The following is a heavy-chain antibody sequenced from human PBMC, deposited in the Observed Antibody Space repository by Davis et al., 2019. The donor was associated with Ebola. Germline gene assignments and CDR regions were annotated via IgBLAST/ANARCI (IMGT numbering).Heavy chain of an antibody. Sequence: GGSLRLSCAASGFTVSSNYMSWVRQAPGKGLEWVSVIYSGGNTYYADSVKGRFTISRDNAQNSLYLQMNSLRAEDTAVYYCARFYSGNYFDYWGQGTLVTVSS. CDR1: GFTVSSNY. D-gene: IGHD1-26*01. V-gene: IGHV3-53*01. J-gene: IGHJ4*02. CDR2: IYSGGNT. CDR3: ARFYSGNYFDY.